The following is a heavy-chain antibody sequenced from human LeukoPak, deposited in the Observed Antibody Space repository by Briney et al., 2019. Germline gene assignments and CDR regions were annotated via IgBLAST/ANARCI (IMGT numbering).Heavy chain of an antibody. J-gene: IGHJ4*02. D-gene: IGHD5-12*01. CDR3: AKGRGAQNGYDYLFDN. CDR1: GLIFSDYT. Sequence: PGGSLRLSCAGPGLIFSDYTMHWVRQAPGKGLEWVALISYERDTTHYADSVKGRFTISRDHSKNTLYLQMNSLRTEDTAVYYCAKGRGAQNGYDYLFDNWGQGILVTVSS. CDR2: ISYERDTT. V-gene: IGHV3-30*18.